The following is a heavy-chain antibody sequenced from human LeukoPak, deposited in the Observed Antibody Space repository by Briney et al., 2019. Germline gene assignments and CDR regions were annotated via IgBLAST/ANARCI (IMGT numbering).Heavy chain of an antibody. CDR3: AELGITMIGGV. Sequence: PGGSLRLSCAASGFTFSSYGMNWVRQAPGKGLEWVSAISGSAGSTYYADSVKGRFTISRDNAKNSLYLRMNSLRAEDTAVYYCAELGITMIGGVWGKGTTVTISS. CDR1: GFTFSSYG. J-gene: IGHJ6*04. V-gene: IGHV3-23*01. CDR2: ISGSAGST. D-gene: IGHD3-10*02.